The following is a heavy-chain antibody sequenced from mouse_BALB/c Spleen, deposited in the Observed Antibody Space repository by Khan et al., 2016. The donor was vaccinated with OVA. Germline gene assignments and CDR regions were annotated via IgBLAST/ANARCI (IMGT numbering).Heavy chain of an antibody. Sequence: QIQLVQSGPELKKPGETVKISCKASGYTFTNYGMNWVKQAPGKGLKWMGWINTYTGEPTYTDDFKGRFAFSLETSASTAYLQTNNLNNEDMATDFCARGASYWYFDVWGAGTTVSVSS. CDR2: INTYTGEP. J-gene: IGHJ1*01. CDR3: ARGASYWYFDV. CDR1: GYTFTNYG. V-gene: IGHV9-1*02.